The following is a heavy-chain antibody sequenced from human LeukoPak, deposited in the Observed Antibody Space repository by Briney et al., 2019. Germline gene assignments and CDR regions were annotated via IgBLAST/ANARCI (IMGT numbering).Heavy chain of an antibody. J-gene: IGHJ4*02. CDR2: MSSSDDGR. V-gene: IGHV3-23*01. D-gene: IGHD2-15*01. CDR3: AKAPVTSCRGAFCYPFDY. CDR1: GFSFSSYA. Sequence: SCKASGFSFSSYAMSWVRQAPGKGLEWVSAMSSSDDGRYYAASVRGRFTISRDTSRSTLYLQMNSLRAEDAAVYYCAKAPVTSCRGAFCYPFDYWGQGTLVTVSS.